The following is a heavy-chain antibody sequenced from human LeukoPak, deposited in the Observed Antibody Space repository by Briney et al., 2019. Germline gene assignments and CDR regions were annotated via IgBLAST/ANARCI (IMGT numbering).Heavy chain of an antibody. V-gene: IGHV1-2*02. CDR2: INPNSGAT. CDR1: GYTFTAFY. Sequence: ASVKVSCKASGYTFTAFYMHWVRQAPGQGLDWMGWINPNSGATNYAQKFQGRVTMTRDTSISTAYMELSRLRSDDTAVYYCARAHLIAAAGYNWFDPWGQGTLVAVSS. CDR3: ARAHLIAAAGYNWFDP. D-gene: IGHD6-13*01. J-gene: IGHJ5*02.